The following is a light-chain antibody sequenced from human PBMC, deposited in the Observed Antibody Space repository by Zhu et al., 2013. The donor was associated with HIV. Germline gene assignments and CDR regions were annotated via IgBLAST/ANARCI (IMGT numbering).Light chain of an antibody. CDR3: LKYGDSPYT. Sequence: DIVMTQSPVSLSVSPGERVTLSCRASQNVNRFLAWYQQKPGQAPRLLIYRASGRATDIPERFSGSGSGTDFTLTISRLEPEDFAVYYCLKYGDSPYTFGQGTKLEIK. J-gene: IGKJ2*01. V-gene: IGKV3-20*01. CDR1: QNVNRF. CDR2: RAS.